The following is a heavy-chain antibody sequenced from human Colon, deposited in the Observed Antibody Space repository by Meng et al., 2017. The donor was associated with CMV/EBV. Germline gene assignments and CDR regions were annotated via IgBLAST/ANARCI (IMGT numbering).Heavy chain of an antibody. D-gene: IGHD4/OR15-4a*01. Sequence: ASVKVSCKASGNTFTSNYMHWVRQAPGQGLEWMGTIDPSGGGTSYAQKFQGRVTMTRDTSTRTLYMELISLRSEDTAVYYCVRGKSISDGAQVFDYWGQGTLVTVSS. V-gene: IGHV1-46*01. CDR1: GNTFTSNY. J-gene: IGHJ4*02. CDR3: VRGKSISDGAQVFDY. CDR2: IDPSGGGT.